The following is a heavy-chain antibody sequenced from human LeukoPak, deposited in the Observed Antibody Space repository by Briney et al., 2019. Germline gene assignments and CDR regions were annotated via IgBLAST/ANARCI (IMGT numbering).Heavy chain of an antibody. D-gene: IGHD6-6*01. V-gene: IGHV3-21*01. J-gene: IGHJ4*02. CDR3: ARDEYASSPGYSDY. Sequence: GGSLRLTCAASGFTFSSYSMNWVRQAPGKGLEWVSCISSSGSYIYYADSVSGRFTISRDNAKNSLYLQMDRLRAEDTAVYYCARDEYASSPGYSDYWGQGTLVTVSS. CDR1: GFTFSSYS. CDR2: ISSSGSYI.